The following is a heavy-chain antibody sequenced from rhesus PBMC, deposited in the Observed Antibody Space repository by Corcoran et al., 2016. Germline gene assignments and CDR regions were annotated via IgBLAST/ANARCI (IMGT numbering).Heavy chain of an antibody. Sequence: QVQLQESGPGLVKPSETLSLTCAVSGGSISSNYWSWNRQPPGKGLEWIGYYYGSSGSTYFNPSLKSRVPLSTDTSKNQFSLKLSSVTASDTAVYYCARNYEDDYGYFPFDYWGQGVLVTVSS. CDR3: ARNYEDDYGYFPFDY. D-gene: IGHD3-9*01. J-gene: IGHJ4*01. CDR1: GGSISSNY. V-gene: IGHV4-165*02. CDR2: YYGSSGST.